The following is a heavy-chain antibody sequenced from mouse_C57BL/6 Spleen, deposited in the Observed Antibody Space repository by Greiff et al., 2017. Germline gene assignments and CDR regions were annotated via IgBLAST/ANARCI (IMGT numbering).Heavy chain of an antibody. CDR3: ARDSSGWGYAMDY. D-gene: IGHD3-2*02. Sequence: EVMLVESGGGLVKPGGSLKLSCAASGFTFSSYTMSWVRQTPEKRLEWVATISGGGGNTYYPDSVKGRFTISRDNAKNTLYLHMSSLRSEDTALYYCARDSSGWGYAMDYWGQGTSVTVSS. CDR2: ISGGGGNT. J-gene: IGHJ4*01. CDR1: GFTFSSYT. V-gene: IGHV5-9*01.